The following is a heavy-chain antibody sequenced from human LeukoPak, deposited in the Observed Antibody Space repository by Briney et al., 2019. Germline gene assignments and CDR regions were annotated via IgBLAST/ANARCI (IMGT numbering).Heavy chain of an antibody. J-gene: IGHJ4*02. Sequence: ASVKVSCKTSGYTFAGYYMHWVRQAPGQGLEWMGWINPNSGDTNYAQKFQGRVTMTRDTSISTAYMELSRLRSDDTAVYYCARDKSGNSGWYSYFDYWGQGTLVTVSS. CDR1: GYTFAGYY. CDR3: ARDKSGNSGWYSYFDY. V-gene: IGHV1-2*02. CDR2: INPNSGDT. D-gene: IGHD6-19*01.